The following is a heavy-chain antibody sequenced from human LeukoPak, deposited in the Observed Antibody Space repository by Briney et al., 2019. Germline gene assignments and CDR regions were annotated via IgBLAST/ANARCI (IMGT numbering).Heavy chain of an antibody. CDR1: GFTFSSYA. V-gene: IGHV3-23*01. Sequence: PGGTLRLSCAASGFTFSSYAMSWVRQAPGKGLERVSVISGGGVRTFYADSVKGRFTISRDNSKNTLYLQMNSLRAEDTAVYFCAKFGDILTVYPYYFDYWGKGTLVTLSS. CDR3: AKFGDILTVYPYYFDY. CDR2: ISGGGVRT. D-gene: IGHD3-9*01. J-gene: IGHJ4*02.